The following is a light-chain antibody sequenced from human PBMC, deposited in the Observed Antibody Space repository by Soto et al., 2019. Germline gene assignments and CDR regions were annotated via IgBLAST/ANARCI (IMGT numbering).Light chain of an antibody. J-gene: IGKJ5*01. V-gene: IGKV1-33*01. CDR1: QDIDKF. CDR2: DAS. Sequence: DIQMTQSPSSVSASVGDRVTITCLASQDIDKFLNWYQQKPGKPPKLLIDDASNLATGVPSRFSGRGSGTDFTFTISSLQPEDVATYYCQQYDDLPITFGQGTRLEIK. CDR3: QQYDDLPIT.